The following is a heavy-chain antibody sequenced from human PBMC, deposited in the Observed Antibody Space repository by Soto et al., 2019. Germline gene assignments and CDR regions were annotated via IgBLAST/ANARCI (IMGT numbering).Heavy chain of an antibody. Sequence: GESLKISCAASGFTFSSYGMHWVRQAPGKGLEWVAVISYDGSNKYYADSVKGRSTISRDNSKNTLYLQMNSLGAEDTAVYYCAKSSPRDGYNFFTGLDYWGQGTLVTVSS. CDR2: ISYDGSNK. V-gene: IGHV3-30*18. CDR1: GFTFSSYG. D-gene: IGHD5-12*01. CDR3: AKSSPRDGYNFFTGLDY. J-gene: IGHJ4*02.